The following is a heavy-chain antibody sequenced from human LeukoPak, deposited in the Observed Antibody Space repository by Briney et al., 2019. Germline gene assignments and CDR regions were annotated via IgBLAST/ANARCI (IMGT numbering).Heavy chain of an antibody. CDR3: ARGVVGAGGGFDY. Sequence: TGGSLRLSCAASGFPVSSNFMSWVRQAPGKGLEWVSLIYSGGSTYYADSVKGRFTISRDNSKNTLYLQMNSLRAGDTAVYYCARGVVGAGGGFDYWGQGTLVTVSS. CDR1: GFPVSSNF. D-gene: IGHD3-16*01. J-gene: IGHJ4*02. CDR2: IYSGGST. V-gene: IGHV3-53*01.